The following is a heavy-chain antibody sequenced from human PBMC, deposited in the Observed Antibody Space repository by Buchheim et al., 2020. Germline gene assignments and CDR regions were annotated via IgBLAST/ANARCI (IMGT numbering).Heavy chain of an antibody. CDR3: ARHDSLRVVVDH. CDR1: GASVTSSVSY. CDR2: MYYSGST. V-gene: IGHV4-39*01. D-gene: IGHD3-22*01. J-gene: IGHJ5*02. Sequence: QLQLQESGPGLVKSSETLSLTCTVSGASVTSSVSYWGWLRQPPGQGLEWIGSMYYSGSTYYNPSLRSRVTPSMDTSKTQFSLRLSSVTAADTAIYYCARHDSLRVVVDHWGQGTL.